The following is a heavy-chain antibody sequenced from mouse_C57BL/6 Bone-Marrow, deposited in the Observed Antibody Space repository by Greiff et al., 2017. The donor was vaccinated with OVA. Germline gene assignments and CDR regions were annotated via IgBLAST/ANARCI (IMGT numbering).Heavy chain of an antibody. CDR2: IHPNSGST. J-gene: IGHJ2*01. D-gene: IGHD2-3*01. CDR3: ARWDDGYYFDY. CDR1: GYTFTSYW. V-gene: IGHV1-64*01. Sequence: QVQLQQPGAELVKPGASVKLSCKASGYTFTSYWMHWVKQRPGQGLEWIGMIHPNSGSTKYNEKFKSKATMTVDKSSSTAYMQLSSLTSEDSAVYYCARWDDGYYFDYWGQGTTLTVSS.